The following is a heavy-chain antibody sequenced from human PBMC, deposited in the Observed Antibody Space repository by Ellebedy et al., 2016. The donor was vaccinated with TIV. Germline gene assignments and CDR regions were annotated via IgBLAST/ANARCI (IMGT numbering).Heavy chain of an antibody. CDR2: IYNSGST. CDR3: ARALTMVRGGGFDP. Sequence: MPSETLSLTCTVSGGSISSGDYYRSWIRQHPGKGLEWIGYIYNSGSTYYNPSLKSRVTISIDTSKSQFSLKLGSVTAADTAVYYCARALTMVRGGGFDPWGQGTLVTVSP. CDR1: GGSISSGDYY. J-gene: IGHJ5*02. V-gene: IGHV4-31*03. D-gene: IGHD3-10*01.